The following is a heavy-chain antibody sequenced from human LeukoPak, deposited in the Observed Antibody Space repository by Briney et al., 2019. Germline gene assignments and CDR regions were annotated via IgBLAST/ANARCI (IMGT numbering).Heavy chain of an antibody. V-gene: IGHV1-69*04. CDR1: GGTFSSYA. CDR2: IIPILGIA. D-gene: IGHD2-2*02. Sequence: SVKVSCKASGGTFSSYAISWVRQAPGQGLEWMGRIIPILGIANYAQKFQGRVTITADESTSTAYMELSSLRSEDTAVYYCARVEDIVVVPAAIGSYDWFDPWGQGTLVTVSS. J-gene: IGHJ5*02. CDR3: ARVEDIVVVPAAIGSYDWFDP.